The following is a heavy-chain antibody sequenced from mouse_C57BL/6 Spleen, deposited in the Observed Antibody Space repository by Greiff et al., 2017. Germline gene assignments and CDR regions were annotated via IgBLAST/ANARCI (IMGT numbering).Heavy chain of an antibody. D-gene: IGHD2-4*01. CDR1: GFNIKNTY. J-gene: IGHJ2*01. CDR3: SVIYYDCDGGVYFDC. V-gene: IGHV14-3*01. Sequence: VQLQQSVAELVRPGASVKLSCTASGFNIKNTYMHWVKQRPEQGLEWIGRIDPANGNTKYAPKFQGKATITADTSSNTAYLQLSSLTSEDTAIYYCSVIYYDCDGGVYFDCWGQGTTLTVSS. CDR2: IDPANGNT.